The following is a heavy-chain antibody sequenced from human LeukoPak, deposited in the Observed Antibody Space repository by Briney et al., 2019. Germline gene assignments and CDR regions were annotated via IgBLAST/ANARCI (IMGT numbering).Heavy chain of an antibody. CDR2: IYYSGST. Sequence: PSETLSLTCTVSGGSISSSSYYWGWIRQPPGKGLEWIGSIYYSGSTYYNPSLKSRVTISVDTSKNQFSLKLSSVTAADTAVYYCARDSCSGGSCYFRSSRDKYNWFDPWGQGTLVTVSS. CDR1: GGSISSSSYY. CDR3: ARDSCSGGSCYFRSSRDKYNWFDP. J-gene: IGHJ5*02. D-gene: IGHD2-15*01. V-gene: IGHV4-39*02.